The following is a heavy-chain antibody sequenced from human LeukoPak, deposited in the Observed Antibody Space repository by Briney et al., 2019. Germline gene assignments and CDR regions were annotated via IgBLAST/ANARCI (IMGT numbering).Heavy chain of an antibody. CDR2: ISGGSGGST. D-gene: IGHD1-14*01. CDR1: GFTFNRYV. CDR3: AKAFGVGTDNRAFDI. V-gene: IGHV3-23*01. Sequence: GGSLRLSCAASGFTFNRYVMTWVRQAPGKGLEWVSTISGGSGGSTYHADSVKGRFTISRDNSRNTPYLQKNSLRAEDTAVYYCAKAFGVGTDNRAFDIWGQGTMVTVSS. J-gene: IGHJ3*02.